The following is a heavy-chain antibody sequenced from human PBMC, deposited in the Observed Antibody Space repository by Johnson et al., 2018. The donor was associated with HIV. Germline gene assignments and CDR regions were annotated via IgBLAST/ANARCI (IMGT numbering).Heavy chain of an antibody. D-gene: IGHD1/OR15-1a*01. CDR1: GFTFSTYG. Sequence: QVQLVESGGGVVQPGRSLRLSCAASGFTFSTYGMHWVRQAPGKGLEWVAVMWYDGSNKYYADSVKGRFTISRDNSKNTLSLQMSSLRAEDTAVYFCAKAKYTGTYLDTFDAWGQGTMVTVSS. V-gene: IGHV3-30*18. CDR2: MWYDGSNK. J-gene: IGHJ3*01. CDR3: AKAKYTGTYLDTFDA.